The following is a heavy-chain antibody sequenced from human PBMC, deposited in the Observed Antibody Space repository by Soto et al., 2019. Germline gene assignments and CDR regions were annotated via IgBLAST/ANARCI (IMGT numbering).Heavy chain of an antibody. CDR1: GFTFNTYG. CDR2: IWYDGSNK. V-gene: IGHV3-33*08. D-gene: IGHD2-15*01. CDR3: ARGDCTGAYCYSWPFNYGVDV. Sequence: QVQLVESGGGVVQPGGSLRLSCTTSGFTFNTYGMYWVRQAPGKGLEWVAIIWYDGSNKYYGDSVKGRFTISRDNSKNTLYLQMHSRGAEDTALYYCARGDCTGAYCYSWPFNYGVDVWGQGTTVTVSS. J-gene: IGHJ6*02.